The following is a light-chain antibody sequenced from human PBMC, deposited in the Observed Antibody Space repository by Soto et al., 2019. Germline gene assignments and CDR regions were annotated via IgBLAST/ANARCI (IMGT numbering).Light chain of an antibody. CDR2: DAS. J-gene: IGKJ3*01. CDR3: QQRSNWPPVFT. Sequence: EIVLTQSPATLSLSPGERATLSCRASQSVSSDLAWYQQKPGQAPRLHIYDASNRATGIPARFSGSGSGTDFTLTISSLEPENFAVYYCQQRSNWPPVFTFGPGTKVDIK. CDR1: QSVSSD. V-gene: IGKV3-11*01.